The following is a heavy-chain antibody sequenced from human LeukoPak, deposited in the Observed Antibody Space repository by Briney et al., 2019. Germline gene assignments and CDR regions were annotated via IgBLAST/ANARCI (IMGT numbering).Heavy chain of an antibody. D-gene: IGHD6-6*01. CDR1: GGSIKSGSYY. V-gene: IGHV4-31*03. CDR3: ARLLQTGIAARHYYFDY. Sequence: SETLSLTCTVSGGSIKSGSYYWSWIRQHPGKGLEWIGYIYYNGSTYYNPSLKSRVIFSVDTSKNQFSLKLSSVTAADTAVYYCARLLQTGIAARHYYFDYWGQGTLVTVSS. J-gene: IGHJ4*02. CDR2: IYYNGST.